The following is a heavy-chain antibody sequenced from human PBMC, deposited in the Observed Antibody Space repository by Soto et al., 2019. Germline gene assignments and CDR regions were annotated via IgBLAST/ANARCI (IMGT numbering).Heavy chain of an antibody. V-gene: IGHV4-31*03. Sequence: SETLSLTCTVSGGSISSGGYYWSWIRQHPGKGLEWIGYIYYSGSTYYNPSLKSRVTISVDTSKNQFSLKLSSVTAADTAVYYCAKHGVSDWIYFNNLGVWGQGTTVTVSS. CDR2: IYYSGST. J-gene: IGHJ6*02. CDR3: AKHGVSDWIYFNNLGV. CDR1: GGSISSGGYY. D-gene: IGHD1-26*01.